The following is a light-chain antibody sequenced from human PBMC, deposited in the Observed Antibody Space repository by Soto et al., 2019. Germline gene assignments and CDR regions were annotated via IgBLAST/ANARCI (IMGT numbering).Light chain of an antibody. CDR3: QQRSSWPWT. CDR1: HSVGSL. CDR2: FGS. Sequence: EMVLTHAPATLSLTPGDRATLSCRASHSVGSLLAWYQQKPGQAPRLLLYFGSNRAAGIPDRFSGSGSGTDFTLTIDSIEPEDFALFYCQQRSSWPWTFGQGTKVDIK. V-gene: IGKV3-11*01. J-gene: IGKJ1*01.